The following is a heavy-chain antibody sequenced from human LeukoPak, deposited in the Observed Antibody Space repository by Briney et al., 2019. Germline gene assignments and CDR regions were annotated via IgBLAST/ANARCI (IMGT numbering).Heavy chain of an antibody. CDR2: INPSGGST. CDR3: ARNKWNYYDSSGYYFFDY. Sequence: ASVKVSCKASGYTFTSYYMHWVRQAPGQGLEWMGIINPSGGSTSYAQKFQGRVTMTRDTSTSTVCMELSSLRSEDTAVYYCARNKWNYYDSSGYYFFDYWGQGTLVTVSS. V-gene: IGHV1-46*01. CDR1: GYTFTSYY. D-gene: IGHD3-22*01. J-gene: IGHJ4*02.